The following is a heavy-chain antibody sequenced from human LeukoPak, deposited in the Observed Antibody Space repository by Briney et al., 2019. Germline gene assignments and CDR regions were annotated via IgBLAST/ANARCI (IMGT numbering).Heavy chain of an antibody. Sequence: GGSLRLSCAASGFTFSSYSMNWVRQAPGKGLEWVSYISSSSSAIYYADSVKGRFTISRDNAKNSLYLQMNSLRAEDTAVYYCAKWDSSGYIDYWGQGTLVTVSS. J-gene: IGHJ4*02. CDR3: AKWDSSGYIDY. CDR1: GFTFSSYS. CDR2: ISSSSSAI. D-gene: IGHD3-22*01. V-gene: IGHV3-48*01.